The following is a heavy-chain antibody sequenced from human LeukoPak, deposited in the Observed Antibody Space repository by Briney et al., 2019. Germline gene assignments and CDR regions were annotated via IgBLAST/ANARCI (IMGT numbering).Heavy chain of an antibody. CDR1: GYTFTSYA. Sequence: ASVQVSCKAPGYTFTSYAMHWVRQAPGQRLEWMGWINAGNGNTKYSQKFQGRVTITRDTSASTAYMELSSLRSEDTAVYYCARDHFCSSTSCCRELGYWGQGTLVTVSS. CDR3: ARDHFCSSTSCCRELGY. D-gene: IGHD2-2*01. V-gene: IGHV1-3*01. CDR2: INAGNGNT. J-gene: IGHJ4*02.